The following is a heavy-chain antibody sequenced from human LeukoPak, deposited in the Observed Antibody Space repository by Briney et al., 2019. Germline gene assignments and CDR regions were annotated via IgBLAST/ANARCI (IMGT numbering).Heavy chain of an antibody. Sequence: GGSLRLSCAASGFTFSSYAMSWVRQAPGKGLEWVSAISGSGGSTYYADSVKGRFTISRDNAKNSLYLEMNSLRAEDTAVYYCAREIVSTVAGNFDSWGQGTLVTVSS. CDR3: AREIVSTVAGNFDS. V-gene: IGHV3-23*01. CDR2: ISGSGGST. J-gene: IGHJ4*02. CDR1: GFTFSSYA. D-gene: IGHD6-19*01.